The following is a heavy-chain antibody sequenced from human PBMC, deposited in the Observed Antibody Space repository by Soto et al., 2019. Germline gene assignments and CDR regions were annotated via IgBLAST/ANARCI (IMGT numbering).Heavy chain of an antibody. CDR3: AISTVTTFRLDY. V-gene: IGHV3-23*01. J-gene: IGHJ4*02. D-gene: IGHD4-17*01. CDR1: GFTFSSYA. CDR2: ISGSGGST. Sequence: GGSLRLSCAASGFTFSSYAMSWVRQAPGKGLEWVSAISGSGGSTYYADSVRGRFTISRDNSKNTLYLQMNSLRAEDTAVYYCAISTVTTFRLDYWGQGTLVTVSS.